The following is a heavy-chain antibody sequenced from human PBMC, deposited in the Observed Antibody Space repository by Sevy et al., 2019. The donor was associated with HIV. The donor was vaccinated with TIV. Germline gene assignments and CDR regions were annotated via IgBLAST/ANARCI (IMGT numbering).Heavy chain of an antibody. V-gene: IGHV4-59*01. CDR2: INYIGST. CDR1: GGSISSYY. J-gene: IGHJ4*02. CDR3: ARDALIVAPYFDF. D-gene: IGHD5-12*01. Sequence: SETLSLTCTVSGGSISSYYCSWIRQPPGKGLEWIGYINYIGSTNYNPSLKSRVTISIDTSKNQFSLKLIAVTAADTAVFYCARDALIVAPYFDFWCQGTLVTVSS.